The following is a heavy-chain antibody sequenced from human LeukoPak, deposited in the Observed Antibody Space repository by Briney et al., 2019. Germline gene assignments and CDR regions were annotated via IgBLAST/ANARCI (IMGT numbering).Heavy chain of an antibody. Sequence: GRSLRLSCAASGFTFSSYAMHWVRQAPGKGLEWVAVIWYDGSNKYYADSVKGRFTISRDNSKNTLYLQMNSLRAEDTAVYYCARDSRRYYYGSGSPPEFDPWGQGTLVTVSS. V-gene: IGHV3-33*08. D-gene: IGHD3-10*01. CDR2: IWYDGSNK. CDR3: ARDSRRYYYGSGSPPEFDP. CDR1: GFTFSSYA. J-gene: IGHJ5*02.